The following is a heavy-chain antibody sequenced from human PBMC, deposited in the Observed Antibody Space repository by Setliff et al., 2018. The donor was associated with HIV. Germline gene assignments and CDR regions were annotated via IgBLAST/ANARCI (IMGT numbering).Heavy chain of an antibody. J-gene: IGHJ4*02. CDR1: GGSVNSCH. V-gene: IGHV4-59*08. CDR2: IYKSGTT. D-gene: IGHD6-19*01. Sequence: PSETLSLTCSVSGGSVNSCHWSWIRQPPGKGLEWIGYIYKSGTTNYSPSLKSRVTISAGPSKNQFSLKLTSVTAADTAVYYCARQGAVTGHSFDYWGQGALVTVSS. CDR3: ARQGAVTGHSFDY.